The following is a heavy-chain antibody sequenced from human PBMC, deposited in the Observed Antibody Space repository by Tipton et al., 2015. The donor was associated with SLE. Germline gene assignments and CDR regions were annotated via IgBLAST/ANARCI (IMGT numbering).Heavy chain of an antibody. CDR3: ARGGGSYYDY. V-gene: IGHV4-4*07. D-gene: IGHD1-26*01. Sequence: TLSLTCTLSGGSLHSHFWNWFRQPAGKGLEWIGRLYIYGTTSYNPSLQSRVTLSSDTPKNQFSLRVRSVTAADTAVYYCARGGGSYYDYWGQGTLVTVSS. CDR1: GGSLHSHF. CDR2: LYIYGTT. J-gene: IGHJ4*02.